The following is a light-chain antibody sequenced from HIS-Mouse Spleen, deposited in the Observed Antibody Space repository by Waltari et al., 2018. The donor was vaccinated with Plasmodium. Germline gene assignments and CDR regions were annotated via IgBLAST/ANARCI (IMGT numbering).Light chain of an antibody. Sequence: SYELTQPPSVSVSPGQTARITCSGDALPKQYAYWYQQKPGQAPVLVIYKDSERPSGIPERCSGSSSGTTVTLTSSGVQAEDEADYYCQSADSSGTYRVFGGGTKLTVL. J-gene: IGLJ2*01. V-gene: IGLV3-25*03. CDR1: ALPKQY. CDR2: KDS. CDR3: QSADSSGTYRV.